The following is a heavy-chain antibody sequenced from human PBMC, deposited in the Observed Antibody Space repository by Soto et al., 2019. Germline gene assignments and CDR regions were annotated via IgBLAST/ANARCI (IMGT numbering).Heavy chain of an antibody. CDR3: AREDSSGWEFDY. CDR1: GFTFSSYG. J-gene: IGHJ4*02. Sequence: PGGSLRLSCAASGFTFSSYGMHWVRQAPGKGLEWVAVIWYDGSNKYYADSVKGRFTISRDNSKNTLYLQMNSLRAEDTAVYYCAREDSSGWEFDYWGQGTLVTVSS. D-gene: IGHD6-19*01. CDR2: IWYDGSNK. V-gene: IGHV3-33*01.